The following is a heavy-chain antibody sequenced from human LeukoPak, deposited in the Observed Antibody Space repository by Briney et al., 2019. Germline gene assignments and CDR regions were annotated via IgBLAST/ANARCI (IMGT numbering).Heavy chain of an antibody. V-gene: IGHV4-34*01. CDR3: ARSYDFWRKYNNWFDP. J-gene: IGHJ5*02. Sequence: PSETLSLTCAVYGGSFSGYYWSWIRQPPGKGLEWIGEINHSGSTYYNPSLKSRVTISVDTSKNQFSLKLSSVTAADTAVYYCARSYDFWRKYNNWFDPWGQGTLVTVSS. D-gene: IGHD3-3*01. CDR1: GGSFSGYY. CDR2: INHSGST.